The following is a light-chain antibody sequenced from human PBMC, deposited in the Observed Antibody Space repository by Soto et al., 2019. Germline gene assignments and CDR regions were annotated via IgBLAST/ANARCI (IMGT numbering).Light chain of an antibody. J-gene: IGLJ1*01. CDR2: DVS. CDR1: SSDVGGYNY. V-gene: IGLV2-11*01. Sequence: QPVLTQPRSVSGSPGQSVTISCTGTSSDVGGYNYVSWFQQYPGKAPKLMIYDVSGRPSGVPDRFSGSKSGNTASLTISGLQADDEADYYCCSYAGSFIFVFGTGTKVTVL. CDR3: CSYAGSFIFV.